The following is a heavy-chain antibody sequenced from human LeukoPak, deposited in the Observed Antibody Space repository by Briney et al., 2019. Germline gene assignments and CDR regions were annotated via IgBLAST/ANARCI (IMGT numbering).Heavy chain of an antibody. CDR3: AREAGATTNWFDP. J-gene: IGHJ5*02. CDR2: MNPNSGNT. V-gene: IGHV1-8*01. Sequence: ASVKVSCKASGYTFARYDINWVRQATGQGLEWMGWMNPNSGNTGYAQKFQGRVTMTRNTSISTAYMELSSLRSEETAVYYCAREAGATTNWFDPWGQGTLVTVSS. CDR1: GYTFARYD. D-gene: IGHD1-26*01.